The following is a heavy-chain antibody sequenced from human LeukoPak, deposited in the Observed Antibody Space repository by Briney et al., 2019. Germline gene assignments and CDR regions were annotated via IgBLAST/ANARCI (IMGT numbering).Heavy chain of an antibody. CDR1: GGSISSFY. D-gene: IGHD1-14*01. Sequence: SETLSLTCTVSGGSISSFYWSWIRQPPGKGLEWIGYIYYSGSTNYNPSPRSRVTISVDTSKNQFSLKLTSVTAADTALYYCARGANRLDSWGRGTLVPVSS. V-gene: IGHV4-59*12. J-gene: IGHJ4*02. CDR2: IYYSGST. CDR3: ARGANRLDS.